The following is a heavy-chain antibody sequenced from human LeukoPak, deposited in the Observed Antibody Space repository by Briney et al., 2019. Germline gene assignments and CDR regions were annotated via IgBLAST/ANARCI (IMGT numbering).Heavy chain of an antibody. D-gene: IGHD1-26*01. CDR3: ARIRSGSYYHFDY. CDR2: INHSGST. Sequence: PETLSLTCAVYGGSFSGYHWSWIRQPPGKGLEWIGEINHSGSTNYNPSLKSRVTISVDTSKNQFSLKLSSVTAADTAVYFCARIRSGSYYHFDYWGQGTLVTVSS. J-gene: IGHJ4*02. V-gene: IGHV4-34*01. CDR1: GGSFSGYH.